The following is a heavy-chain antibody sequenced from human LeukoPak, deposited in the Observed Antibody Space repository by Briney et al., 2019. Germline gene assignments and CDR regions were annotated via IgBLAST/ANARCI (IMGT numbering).Heavy chain of an antibody. CDR2: IWYDGSNK. Sequence: PGGSLRLSCAASGFTFSTYGMHWVRQAPGKGLEWVAVIWYDGSNKYYADSVKGRFTISRDNSKNTLYLQMNSLRAEDTAVYYCARAVGPFDYWGQGTLVTASS. CDR1: GFTFSTYG. J-gene: IGHJ4*02. D-gene: IGHD1-26*01. V-gene: IGHV3-33*01. CDR3: ARAVGPFDY.